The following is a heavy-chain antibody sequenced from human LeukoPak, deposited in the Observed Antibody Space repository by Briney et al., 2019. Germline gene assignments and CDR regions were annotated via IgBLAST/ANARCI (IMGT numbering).Heavy chain of an antibody. D-gene: IGHD6-19*01. CDR3: ATNSVWRFDY. CDR1: GFTFSNFW. CDR2: IRQDGNEK. V-gene: IGHV3-7*01. J-gene: IGHJ4*02. Sequence: GGSLRLSCAASGFTFSNFWMSWVRQAPGKGLEWVANIRQDGNEKYYVDSLKGRFTISRDNAKNSVYLQMSSLRAEDTAVYYCATNSVWRFDYWGQGTLVTVSS.